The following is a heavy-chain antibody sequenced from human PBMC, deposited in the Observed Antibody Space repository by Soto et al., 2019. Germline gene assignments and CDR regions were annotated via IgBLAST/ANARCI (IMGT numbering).Heavy chain of an antibody. Sequence: VPLLESGGGLVQPGGSLRLSCAASGFDFSGYAMSWVRQAPGKGLEWVLGITNGRGGRRDYADSVKGRFTISRDNSQNTMYLQMNSLRAEDTALYSCVKFKGEVIANYYWDHWGQGTLVTVSS. CDR2: ITNGRGGRR. V-gene: IGHV3-23*01. D-gene: IGHD3-16*02. J-gene: IGHJ4*02. CDR3: VKFKGEVIANYYWDH. CDR1: GFDFSGYA.